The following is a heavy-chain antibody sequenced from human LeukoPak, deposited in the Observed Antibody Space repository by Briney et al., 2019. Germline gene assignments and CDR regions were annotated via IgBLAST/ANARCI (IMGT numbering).Heavy chain of an antibody. V-gene: IGHV3-7*01. CDR2: INADGSEQ. CDR1: GFTFSDYW. J-gene: IGHJ3*02. CDR3: ASAPDWGFGIFHDPFDI. D-gene: IGHD7-27*01. Sequence: GGSLRLSCVASGFTFSDYWMTWVRQAPGKGLEWVANINADGSEQYYVDSMEGRFTISRDNAKNSLFLQMNSLRAEDTAVYYCASAPDWGFGIFHDPFDIWGQGTMVTVSS.